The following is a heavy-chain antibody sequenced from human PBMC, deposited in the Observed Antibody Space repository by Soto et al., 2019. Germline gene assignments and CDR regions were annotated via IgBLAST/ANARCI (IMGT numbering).Heavy chain of an antibody. Sequence: QVQLVESGGGVVQPGRSLRLSCAASGFTFSSYGMHWVRQAPGKGLEWVAVIWYDGSNKYYADSVKGRFTISRDNSKNTLYLQMNSLRAEDTAVYYCARDPLSRYSYGYGWFDPWGQGTLVTVSS. CDR2: IWYDGSNK. V-gene: IGHV3-33*01. J-gene: IGHJ5*02. CDR1: GFTFSSYG. D-gene: IGHD5-18*01. CDR3: ARDPLSRYSYGYGWFDP.